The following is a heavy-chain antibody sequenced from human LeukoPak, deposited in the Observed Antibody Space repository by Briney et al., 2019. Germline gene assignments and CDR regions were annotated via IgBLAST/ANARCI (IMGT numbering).Heavy chain of an antibody. CDR1: GFTFSSYS. V-gene: IGHV3-21*01. Sequence: GGSLRLSCVASGFTFSSYSMNWVRQAPGKGLEWVSSISSSSSYTYYADSVKGRFTISRDNAKNSLYLQMNSLRAEDTAVYYCASLYYDYVWGSYRYSDYWGQGTLVTVSS. CDR2: ISSSSSYT. J-gene: IGHJ4*02. D-gene: IGHD3-16*02. CDR3: ASLYYDYVWGSYRYSDY.